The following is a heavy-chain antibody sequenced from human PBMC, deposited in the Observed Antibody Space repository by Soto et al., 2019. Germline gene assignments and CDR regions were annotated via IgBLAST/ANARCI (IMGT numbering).Heavy chain of an antibody. V-gene: IGHV4-34*01. Sequence: QVQLQQWGAGLLKPSETLSLTCAVYGGSFSGYYWSWIRQPPGKGLEWIGEINHSGSTNYNPSLKSRVTISVDTSKNQFSLKLTSVTAADTAVYYCARGRPVVTATNYFDYWGQGTLVTVSS. J-gene: IGHJ4*02. D-gene: IGHD2-21*02. CDR1: GGSFSGYY. CDR2: INHSGST. CDR3: ARGRPVVTATNYFDY.